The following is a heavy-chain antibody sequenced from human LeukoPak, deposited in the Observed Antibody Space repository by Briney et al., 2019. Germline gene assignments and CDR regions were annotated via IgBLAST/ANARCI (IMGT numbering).Heavy chain of an antibody. CDR1: GFTVSRNY. D-gene: IGHD3-10*01. CDR3: ARDGAPYYYGSGSFYLFDY. J-gene: IGHJ4*02. V-gene: IGHV3-66*01. CDR2: IYSGGST. Sequence: GGSLRLSCAASGFTVSRNYMSWVRQAPGRGLEWVSVIYSGGSTYYADSVKGRFTISRDNSKNTLYLQMNSLRAEDTAVYYCARDGAPYYYGSGSFYLFDYWGQGTLVTVSS.